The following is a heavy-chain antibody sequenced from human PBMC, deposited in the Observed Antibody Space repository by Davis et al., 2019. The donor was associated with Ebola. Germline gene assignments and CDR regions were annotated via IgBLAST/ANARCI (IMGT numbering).Heavy chain of an antibody. CDR1: GFIFGDYA. J-gene: IGHJ4*02. V-gene: IGHV3-49*04. CDR2: IRSKSYGGTT. Sequence: GESLKISCTASGFIFGDYAMSWVRQAPGKGLEWVGFIRSKSYGGTTDYAASVKGRFTISRDDSKSIAYLQMNSLKTEDKAVYYCTEFDYWGQGTLVTVSS. CDR3: TEFDY.